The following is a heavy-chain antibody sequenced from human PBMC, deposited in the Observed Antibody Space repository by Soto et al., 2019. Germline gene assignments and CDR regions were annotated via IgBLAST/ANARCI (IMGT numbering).Heavy chain of an antibody. D-gene: IGHD3-16*01. CDR1: GDSISSSCYY. Sequence: SETLSLTCNVSGDSISSSCYYWGWIRQPPGKGLEWIGAIYYSGTTYYNPSLKTRVSLFLHTSENQFSLRLTSVTAADTAVYYCARHNGPLYVGYYYDMDVWGQGTTVTVSS. J-gene: IGHJ6*02. V-gene: IGHV4-39*01. CDR3: ARHNGPLYVGYYYDMDV. CDR2: IYYSGTT.